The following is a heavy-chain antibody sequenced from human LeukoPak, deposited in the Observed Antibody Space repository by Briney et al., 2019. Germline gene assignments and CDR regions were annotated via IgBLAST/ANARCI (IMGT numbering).Heavy chain of an antibody. CDR2: IFYSGST. CDR1: GFTFSDHY. Sequence: GSLRLSCAASGFTFSDHYMDWVRQPPGKGLEWIGNIFYSGSTYYSPSLRSRVTISLDTSRNQFSLKLNSVTAADTAVYYCAKSNGYGLVDIWGQATMVTVSS. V-gene: IGHV4-38-2*01. CDR3: AKSNGYGLVDI. J-gene: IGHJ3*02. D-gene: IGHD3-10*01.